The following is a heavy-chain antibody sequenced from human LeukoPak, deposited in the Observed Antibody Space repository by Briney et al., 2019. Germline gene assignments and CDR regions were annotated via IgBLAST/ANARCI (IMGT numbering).Heavy chain of an antibody. J-gene: IGHJ4*02. CDR2: IYYSGST. CDR1: GGSISSYY. Sequence: PSETLSLTCTVSGGSISSYYWSWIRQPPGKGLEWIGYIYYSGSTNYNPSLKGRVTISVDTSKNQFSLKLSSVTAADTAVYYCARTPGRWLTHLDYWGQGTLVTVSS. CDR3: ARTPGRWLTHLDY. V-gene: IGHV4-59*01. D-gene: IGHD6-19*01.